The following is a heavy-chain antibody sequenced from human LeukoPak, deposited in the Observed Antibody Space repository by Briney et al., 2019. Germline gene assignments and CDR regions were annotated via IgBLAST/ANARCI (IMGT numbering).Heavy chain of an antibody. J-gene: IGHJ4*02. V-gene: IGHV3-23*01. Sequence: GGSLRLSCATSGFTFSSYAMSWVRQAPGKGLEWVSAISGSGSTYYADSVKGRFTTSRDNSKNTLYLQMNSLRAEDTAVYYCAKDRPTVTPFDYWGQGTLVTVSS. CDR3: AKDRPTVTPFDY. CDR1: GFTFSSYA. CDR2: ISGSGST. D-gene: IGHD4-17*01.